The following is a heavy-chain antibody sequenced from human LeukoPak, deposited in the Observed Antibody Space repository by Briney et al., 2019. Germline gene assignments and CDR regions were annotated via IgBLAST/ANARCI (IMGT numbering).Heavy chain of an antibody. CDR3: ARTVCTSCYHAYGSGSSASY. D-gene: IGHD3-10*01. V-gene: IGHV4-34*01. CDR2: INHSGST. J-gene: IGHJ4*02. Sequence: PSETLSLTCAVYGGSFSGYYWSWIRQPPGKGLEWIGEINHSGSTNYNPSLKSRVTISVDTSKNQFSLKLSSVTAADTAVYYCARTVCTSCYHAYGSGSSASYWGQGTLVTVSS. CDR1: GGSFSGYY.